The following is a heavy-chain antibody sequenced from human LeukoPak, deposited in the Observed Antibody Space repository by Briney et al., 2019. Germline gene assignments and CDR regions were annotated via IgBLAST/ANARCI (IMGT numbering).Heavy chain of an antibody. CDR2: ISSSSSYI. CDR3: ARGYSGSLPDA. V-gene: IGHV3-21*04. J-gene: IGHJ5*02. Sequence: GGSLRLSCAASGFTFSSYEMNWVRQAPGKGLEWASSISSSSSYIYYADSVKGRFTISRDNAKNSLYLQMNSLRAEDTAVYYCARGYSGSLPDAWGQGTLVTVSS. D-gene: IGHD1-26*01. CDR1: GFTFSSYE.